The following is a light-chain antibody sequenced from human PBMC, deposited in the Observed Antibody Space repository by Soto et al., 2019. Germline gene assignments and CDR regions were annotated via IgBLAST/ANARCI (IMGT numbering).Light chain of an antibody. J-gene: IGKJ1*01. Sequence: DIQMTQSPPSLSASVGDRVTITCRASQSISTYLNWYQEKPGKAPKVLIYAASNLERGVPSRFGGSGSGTDFTLTISSLQQEDLATYYCHQSYTRPWTFGQGTKVEIK. CDR1: QSISTY. V-gene: IGKV1-39*01. CDR3: HQSYTRPWT. CDR2: AAS.